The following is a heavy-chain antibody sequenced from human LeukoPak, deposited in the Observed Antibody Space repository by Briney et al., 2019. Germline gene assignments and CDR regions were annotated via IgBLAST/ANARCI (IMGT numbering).Heavy chain of an antibody. D-gene: IGHD2-15*01. J-gene: IGHJ3*02. CDR3: ARAGIAAADDAFDI. CDR1: GFTFSSYS. V-gene: IGHV3-21*01. CDR2: ISSSSSSI. Sequence: GGSLRLSCAASGFTFSSYSMSWVRQAPGKGLEWVSFISSSSSSIYYADSVKGRFTISRDNAKSSLYLQMNSLRAEDTAVYYCARAGIAAADDAFDIWGQGTMVTVSS.